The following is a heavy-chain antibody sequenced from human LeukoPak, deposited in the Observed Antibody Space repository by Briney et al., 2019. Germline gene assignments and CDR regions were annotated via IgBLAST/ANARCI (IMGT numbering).Heavy chain of an antibody. Sequence: PGGSLRLSCAASGFTFSSYWMSWVRQAPGKGLEWVANIKQDGSEKYYVDYVKGRFTIYRDNAKNSLYLQMNSLRAGDTAVYYCARGPRRHYDFWSGYYQDYWGQGTLVTVSS. J-gene: IGHJ4*02. V-gene: IGHV3-7*01. CDR3: ARGPRRHYDFWSGYYQDY. CDR1: GFTFSSYW. D-gene: IGHD3-3*01. CDR2: IKQDGSEK.